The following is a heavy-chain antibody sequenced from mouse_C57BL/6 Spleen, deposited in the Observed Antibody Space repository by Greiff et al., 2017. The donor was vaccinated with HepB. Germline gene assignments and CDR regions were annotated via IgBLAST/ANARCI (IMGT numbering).Heavy chain of an antibody. D-gene: IGHD1-1*01. CDR3: ARGDYYGSSLDY. CDR1: GYAFSSYW. J-gene: IGHJ2*01. CDR2: IYPGDGDT. Sequence: QVQLQQSGAELVKPGASVKISCKASGYAFSSYWMNWLKQRPGKGLEWIGQIYPGDGDTNYNGKFKGKATLTADKSSSTAYMQLSSLTSEDSAVYCCARGDYYGSSLDYWGQGTTLTVSS. V-gene: IGHV1-80*01.